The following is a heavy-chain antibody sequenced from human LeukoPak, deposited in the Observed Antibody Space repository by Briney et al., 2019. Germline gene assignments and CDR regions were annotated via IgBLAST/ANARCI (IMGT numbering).Heavy chain of an antibody. CDR1: GFTISSYW. CDR3: AKEGDTAI. J-gene: IGHJ3*02. D-gene: IGHD5-18*01. V-gene: IGHV3-33*06. CDR2: IWYDGSNK. Sequence: GGSLRLSCAASGFTISSYWMHWVRQAPGKGLEWVAVIWYDGSNKYYADSVKGRFTISRDNSKNTLYLQMNSLRAEDTAVYYCAKEGDTAIWGQGTMVTVSS.